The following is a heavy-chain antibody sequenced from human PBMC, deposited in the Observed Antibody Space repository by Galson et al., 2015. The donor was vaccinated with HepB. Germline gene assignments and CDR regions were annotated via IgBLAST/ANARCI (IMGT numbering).Heavy chain of an antibody. D-gene: IGHD3-22*01. CDR3: ATTYTSGPSLEAFES. J-gene: IGHJ3*02. Sequence: SLRLSCAASGFRFRSDGMHWVRQAPGKGLEWVAGISYDGGKEHYADSVKGRFTISRDNSKDTLYLLMNSLRAEDTAVYYCATTYTSGPSLEAFESWGQGTMVTVSS. V-gene: IGHV3-30*03. CDR2: ISYDGGKE. CDR1: GFRFRSDG.